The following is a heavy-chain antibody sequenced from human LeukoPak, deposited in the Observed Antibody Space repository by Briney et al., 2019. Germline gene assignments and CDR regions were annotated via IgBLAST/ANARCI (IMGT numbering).Heavy chain of an antibody. J-gene: IGHJ5*02. CDR3: VRGRGSYGWFDP. D-gene: IGHD3-10*01. CDR1: GFTSSSYW. Sequence: GGSLRLSCAASGFTSSSYWMHWVRQVPGKGLVWVSRISGDGTARNYADSVKGRFTISRDDAKNTVDLRMNSLRGEDTAVYYCVRGRGSYGWFDPWGQGTLITVSS. V-gene: IGHV3-74*01. CDR2: ISGDGTAR.